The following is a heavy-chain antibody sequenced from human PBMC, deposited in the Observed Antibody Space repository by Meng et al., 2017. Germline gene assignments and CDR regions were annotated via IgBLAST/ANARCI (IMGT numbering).Heavy chain of an antibody. V-gene: IGHV4-4*02. CDR1: GGSISSSNW. Sequence: QVPLQESGPGVVKPLGSMSHTGAVSGGSISSSNWWSWVRQPPGKGLEWIGEIYHSGSTNYNPSLKSGVTISVDKSKNQFSLKLSSVTAADTAVYYCARDGRSWDWGQGTLVTVSS. D-gene: IGHD7-27*01. J-gene: IGHJ4*02. CDR3: ARDGRSWD. CDR2: IYHSGST.